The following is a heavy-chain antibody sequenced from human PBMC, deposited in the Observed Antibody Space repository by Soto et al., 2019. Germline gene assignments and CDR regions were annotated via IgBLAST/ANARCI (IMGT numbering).Heavy chain of an antibody. CDR1: GDSVSSYY. Sequence: QVQLQESGPGLVKPSETLSLTCIVSGDSVSSYYWSWLRQPPGKGLEWIGYISYSGSTKYNPSLERRVTMSVYTAKNQCSLKLNSVTAADTAVYYCASADSTPYYFDYWGQGTLVTVSS. V-gene: IGHV4-59*02. CDR3: ASADSTPYYFDY. D-gene: IGHD3-22*01. J-gene: IGHJ4*02. CDR2: ISYSGST.